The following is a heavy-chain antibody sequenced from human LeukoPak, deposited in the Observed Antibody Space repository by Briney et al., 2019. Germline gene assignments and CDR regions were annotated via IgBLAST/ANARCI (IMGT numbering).Heavy chain of an antibody. J-gene: IGHJ3*02. D-gene: IGHD3-16*01. V-gene: IGHV4-34*01. CDR3: ARFTLLGSFPDAFDI. Sequence: SETLSLTCSVYSGSFSGYYWSWIRQPPGKGLEWIGSIYYSGSTYYNPSLKSRVTISVDTSKNQFSLKLSSVTAADTAVYYCARFTLLGSFPDAFDIWGQGTMVTVSS. CDR1: SGSFSGYY. CDR2: IYYSGST.